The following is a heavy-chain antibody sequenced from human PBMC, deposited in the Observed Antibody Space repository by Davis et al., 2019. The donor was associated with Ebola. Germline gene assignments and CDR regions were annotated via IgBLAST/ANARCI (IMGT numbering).Heavy chain of an antibody. Sequence: GESLKISCAASGFTFSTYSMNWVRQAPGKGLEWVSSISSRSYSIYYADSVKGRFTISRDNAKNSLYLQMNNLRAEDTAVYFCARSSVWGKGTTVTVSS. CDR1: GFTFSTYS. CDR3: ARSSV. J-gene: IGHJ6*04. CDR2: ISSRSYSI. V-gene: IGHV3-21*01.